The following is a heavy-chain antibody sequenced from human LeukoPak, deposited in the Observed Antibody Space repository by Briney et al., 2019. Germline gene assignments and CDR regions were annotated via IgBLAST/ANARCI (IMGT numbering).Heavy chain of an antibody. CDR3: ARVSSSWSGGYYYYYMDV. CDR2: IKQDGSEK. V-gene: IGHV3-7*01. D-gene: IGHD6-13*01. J-gene: IGHJ6*03. Sequence: GGSLRLSCAASGFTYSSYWMHWVRQAPGKGLEWVANIKQDGSEKYYVDSVKGRFTISRDNAKNSLYLQMNSLRAEDTAVYYCARVSSSWSGGYYYYYMDVWGKGTTVTVSS. CDR1: GFTYSSYW.